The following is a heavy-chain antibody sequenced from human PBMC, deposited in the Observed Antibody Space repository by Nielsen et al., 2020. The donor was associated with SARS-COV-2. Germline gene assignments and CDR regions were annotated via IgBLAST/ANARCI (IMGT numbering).Heavy chain of an antibody. Sequence: SETLSLTCTVSGGSISGFYWGWIRQPPGKGLEWIGSIYSSGSTHYNPSLKSRVTTSLDASKNQVSLNLRSVTAADTAVYYCARPHWPGFLHAFEIWGLGTMVTVSS. J-gene: IGHJ3*02. V-gene: IGHV4-39*01. CDR3: ARPHWPGFLHAFEI. CDR2: IYSSGST. D-gene: IGHD3-3*01. CDR1: GGSISGFY.